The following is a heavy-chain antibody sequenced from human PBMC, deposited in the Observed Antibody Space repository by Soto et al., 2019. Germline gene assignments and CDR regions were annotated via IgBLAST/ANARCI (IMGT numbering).Heavy chain of an antibody. CDR1: GYTFTSHG. CDR3: ARGLTYYYDSSGYYPFDY. J-gene: IGHJ4*02. Sequence: ASVKVSCKASGYTFTSHGISWVRQAPGQGLEWMGWISAYNGNTNYAQKLQGRVTMTTDTSTSTAYMELRSLRSDDTAVYYCARGLTYYYDSSGYYPFDYWGQGTLVTVSS. V-gene: IGHV1-18*01. CDR2: ISAYNGNT. D-gene: IGHD3-22*01.